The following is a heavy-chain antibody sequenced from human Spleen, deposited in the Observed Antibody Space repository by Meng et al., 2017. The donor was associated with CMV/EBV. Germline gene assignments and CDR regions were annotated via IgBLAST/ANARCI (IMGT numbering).Heavy chain of an antibody. CDR3: ARGGKQQGWFDP. V-gene: IGHV4-30-4*08. D-gene: IGHD6-13*01. Sequence: VQLEESGPGLVKPTQTLSLTCTVSGGSISSGDYYWSWIRQPPGKGLEWIGYIYYSGSTYYNPSLKSRVTISVDTSKNQFSLKLSSVTAADTAVYYCARGGKQQGWFDPWGQGTLVTVSS. J-gene: IGHJ5*02. CDR2: IYYSGST. CDR1: GGSISSGDYY.